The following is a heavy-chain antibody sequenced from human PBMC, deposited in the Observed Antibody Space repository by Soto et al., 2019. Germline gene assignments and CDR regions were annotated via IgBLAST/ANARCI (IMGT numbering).Heavy chain of an antibody. CDR3: ARVATGTTLGYNWFDP. V-gene: IGHV6-1*01. CDR1: GGSVSSNSAA. J-gene: IGHJ5*02. Sequence: SQTLSLTCAISGGSVSSNSAAWNWIRQSPSRGLEWLGRTYYRSKWYNDYAVSVKRRITINPDTSKNQFSLQLNSVTPEDTAFYYCARVATGTTLGYNWFDPWGQGTLVTVSS. CDR2: TYYRSKWYN. D-gene: IGHD1-7*01.